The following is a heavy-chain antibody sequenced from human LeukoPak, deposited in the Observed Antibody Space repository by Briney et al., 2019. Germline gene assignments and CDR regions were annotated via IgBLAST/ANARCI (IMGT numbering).Heavy chain of an antibody. D-gene: IGHD3-10*01. CDR2: ISSSSRYI. V-gene: IGHV3-21*01. J-gene: IGHJ4*02. Sequence: GGSLRLSCAASGFTFSSYSMNWGRQAPGKGLEWGSPISSSSRYIYYADSVKGRFPISRDNAKNSLYRQMNSLRAEDTAVYYCARESSGSGSYCDYWGQGTLVTVSS. CDR3: ARESSGSGSYCDY. CDR1: GFTFSSYS.